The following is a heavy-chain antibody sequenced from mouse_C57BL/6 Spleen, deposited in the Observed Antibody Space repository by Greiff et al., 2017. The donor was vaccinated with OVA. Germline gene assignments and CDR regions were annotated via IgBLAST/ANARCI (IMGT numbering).Heavy chain of an antibody. V-gene: IGHV5-17*01. CDR2: ISSGSSTI. D-gene: IGHD2-5*01. Sequence: EVHLVESGGGLVKPGGSLKLSCAASGFTFSDYGMHWVRQAPEKGLEWVAYISSGSSTIYYADTVKGRFTISRDNAKNTLFLQMTSLRSEDTAMYYCAVYSNYGYYAMDYWGQGTSVTVSS. CDR3: AVYSNYGYYAMDY. J-gene: IGHJ4*01. CDR1: GFTFSDYG.